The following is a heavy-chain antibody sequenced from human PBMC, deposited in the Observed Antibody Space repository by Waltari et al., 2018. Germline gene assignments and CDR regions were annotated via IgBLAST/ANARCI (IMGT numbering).Heavy chain of an antibody. V-gene: IGHV3-48*01. CDR2: ISSSSGAI. D-gene: IGHD2-8*01. Sequence: EVQLVESGGGLVQPGGSLRLSCAASGLTFNSDAMNGVRQAPGKGLEWVSYISSSSGAIYYADSVKGRFTISRDNAKNSLYLQMNSLRADDTAVYYCASDPSIGSNLYRYFDFWGQGTLVTVSS. CDR3: ASDPSIGSNLYRYFDF. J-gene: IGHJ4*02. CDR1: GLTFNSDA.